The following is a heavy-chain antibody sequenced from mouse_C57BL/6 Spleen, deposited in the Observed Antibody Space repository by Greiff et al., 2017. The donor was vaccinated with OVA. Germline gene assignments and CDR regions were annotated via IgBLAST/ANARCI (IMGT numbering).Heavy chain of an antibody. CDR2: ISYSGST. J-gene: IGHJ4*01. Sequence: EVKLQESGPGMVKPSQSLSLTCTVTGYSITSGYDWHWIRHFPGNKLEWMGYISYSGSTNYNPSLKSRISITHDTSKNHFFLKLNSVTTEDTATYYCARGGDGYYDYAMDYWGQGTSVTVSS. CDR1: GYSITSGYD. V-gene: IGHV3-1*01. D-gene: IGHD2-3*01. CDR3: ARGGDGYYDYAMDY.